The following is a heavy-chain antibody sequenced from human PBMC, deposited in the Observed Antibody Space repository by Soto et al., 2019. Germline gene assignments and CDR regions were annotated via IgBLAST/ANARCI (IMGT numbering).Heavy chain of an antibody. CDR2: ISYDGSNK. Sequence: GGSLRLSCAASGFTFSSYAMHWVRQAPGKGLEWVAVISYDGSNKYYADSVKGRFTISRDNSKNTLYLQMNSLRAEDTAVYYCARDPTDYWGQGTLVTVSS. V-gene: IGHV3-30-3*01. J-gene: IGHJ4*02. CDR3: ARDPTDY. CDR1: GFTFSSYA.